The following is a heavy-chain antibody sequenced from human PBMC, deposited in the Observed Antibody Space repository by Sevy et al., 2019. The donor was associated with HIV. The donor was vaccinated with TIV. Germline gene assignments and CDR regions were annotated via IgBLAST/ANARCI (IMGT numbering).Heavy chain of an antibody. CDR1: GFTFSSYA. Sequence: GESLKISCATSGFTFSSYAMSWGRQAPGKGLEWVSAISGSGGSTYYADSVKGRFTISRDNSKNTLYLQMNSLRAEDTAVYYCAKHKRYSGYDFWFDPWGQGTLVTVSS. D-gene: IGHD5-12*01. J-gene: IGHJ5*02. CDR3: AKHKRYSGYDFWFDP. CDR2: ISGSGGST. V-gene: IGHV3-23*01.